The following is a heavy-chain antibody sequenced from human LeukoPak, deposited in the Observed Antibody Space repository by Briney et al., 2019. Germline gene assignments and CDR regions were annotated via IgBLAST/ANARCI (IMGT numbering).Heavy chain of an antibody. CDR1: GFTFTTYW. V-gene: IGHV3-7*03. J-gene: IGHJ4*02. D-gene: IGHD6-19*01. CDR3: VLGSGWHDSY. CDR2: VKHDGSEK. Sequence: GGSLRLSCAASGFTFTTYWMHWIRQAPGKGLEWVANVKHDGSEKYYVDSVKGRFTISRDNAKNSLFLQMNSLRVEDTAVYYCVLGSGWHDSYWGQGTLVTVSS.